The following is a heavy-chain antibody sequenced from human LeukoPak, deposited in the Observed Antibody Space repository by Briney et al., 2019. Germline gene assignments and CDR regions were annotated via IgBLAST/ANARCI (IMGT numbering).Heavy chain of an antibody. CDR3: ARAIPRPVVRGVIRSWFDP. V-gene: IGHV4-34*01. D-gene: IGHD3-10*01. CDR1: GGSASGYY. J-gene: IGHJ5*02. CDR2: INHSGST. Sequence: SQSLSLACAVYGGSASGYYWGWVRQPPGKGLGWIGEINHSGSTNYIPSLKRRVTISVDTAKHQFSLQLSAVPAADTAVYYCARAIPRPVVRGVIRSWFDPWGQRTLVTVSS.